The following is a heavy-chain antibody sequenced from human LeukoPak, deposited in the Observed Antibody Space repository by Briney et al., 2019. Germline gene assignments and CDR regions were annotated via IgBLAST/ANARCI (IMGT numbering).Heavy chain of an antibody. D-gene: IGHD2-2*01. J-gene: IGHJ5*02. CDR2: INPNSGGT. V-gene: IGHV1-2*04. Sequence: ASVKFSCKASGYTFTGYYMHWVRQAPGQGLEWMGWINPNSGGTNYAQKFQGWVTMTRDTSISTAYMELSRLRSDDTAVYYCARASSTSSNWFDPWGQGTLVTVSS. CDR3: ARASSTSSNWFDP. CDR1: GYTFTGYY.